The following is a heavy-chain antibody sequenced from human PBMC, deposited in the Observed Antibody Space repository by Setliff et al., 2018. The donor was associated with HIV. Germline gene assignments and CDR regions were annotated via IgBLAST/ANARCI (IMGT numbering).Heavy chain of an antibody. Sequence: QPGGSLRLSCAASGSTISNYGMHWVRQAPGKGLEWVTLISYDGRNKYYADSVKGRFTISRDNSKNTLYLQMNSLRPEDTAVYYCAKDPTSHWGYYMDVWGNGTTVTVSS. D-gene: IGHD7-27*01. J-gene: IGHJ6*03. V-gene: IGHV3-30*18. CDR2: ISYDGRNK. CDR1: GSTISNYG. CDR3: AKDPTSHWGYYMDV.